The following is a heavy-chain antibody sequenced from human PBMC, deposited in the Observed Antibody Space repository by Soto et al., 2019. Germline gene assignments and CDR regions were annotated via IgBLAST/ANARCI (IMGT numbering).Heavy chain of an antibody. Sequence: QVQLVQSGAEVKKPGASVKVSCKASGYTFTSYAMHWVRQAPGQRLEWMGWINAGNGNTKYSQKFQGRVTITRDTSASTAYMELSSLRSEDTAVYYCAREGIGELRGVGYYYYMDVWGKGTTVTVSS. J-gene: IGHJ6*03. V-gene: IGHV1-3*01. CDR1: GYTFTSYA. D-gene: IGHD3-10*01. CDR3: AREGIGELRGVGYYYYMDV. CDR2: INAGNGNT.